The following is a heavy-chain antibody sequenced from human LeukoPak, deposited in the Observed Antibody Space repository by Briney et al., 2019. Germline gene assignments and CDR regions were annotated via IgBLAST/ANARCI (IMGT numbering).Heavy chain of an antibody. Sequence: GGSLRLSCAASGFTFSSFAMSWVRQAPGKGLEWVSIISGNDGTTYYADSVKGRFTISRDNSKNTLYLQMDSLRDEDTAVYYCARDTARGPYYDFWSGYRNWFDPWGQGTLVTVSP. V-gene: IGHV3-23*01. CDR2: ISGNDGTT. J-gene: IGHJ5*02. D-gene: IGHD3-3*01. CDR3: ARDTARGPYYDFWSGYRNWFDP. CDR1: GFTFSSFA.